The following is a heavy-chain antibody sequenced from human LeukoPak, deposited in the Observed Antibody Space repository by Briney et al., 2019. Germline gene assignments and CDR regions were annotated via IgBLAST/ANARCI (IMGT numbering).Heavy chain of an antibody. CDR2: FDPEDDET. V-gene: IGHV1-24*01. Sequence: ASVKVSCKVSGYTLTELSMHWVRQAPGKGLEWTGGFDPEDDETIYAQKFQGRVTMTEDTSTDTAYMELSSLRSEDTTVYYCATALGGSSGYSAWGQGTLVTVSS. D-gene: IGHD3-22*01. J-gene: IGHJ5*02. CDR3: ATALGGSSGYSA. CDR1: GYTLTELS.